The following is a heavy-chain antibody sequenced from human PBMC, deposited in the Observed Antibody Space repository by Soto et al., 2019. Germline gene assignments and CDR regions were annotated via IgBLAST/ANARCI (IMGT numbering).Heavy chain of an antibody. Sequence: PEETLSLTCTVSGGSISRYYWSWIRQPPGKGLEWIGYIYYSGSTNYNPSLKSRVTISVDTSKNQFSLKLSSVTAADTAVYYCARRYGGTFDYWGQGTLLTVSS. D-gene: IGHD2-15*01. CDR3: ARRYGGTFDY. V-gene: IGHV4-59*08. CDR2: IYYSGST. CDR1: GGSISRYY. J-gene: IGHJ4*02.